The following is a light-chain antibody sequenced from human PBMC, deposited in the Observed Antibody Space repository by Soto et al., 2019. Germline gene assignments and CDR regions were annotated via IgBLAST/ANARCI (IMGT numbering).Light chain of an antibody. CDR3: QQRFIWLT. J-gene: IGKJ4*01. CDR1: QSVSNY. CDR2: DAS. Sequence: EIVMTHSPATLSVSPGGIATLSCRASQSVSNYLAWYQLKPGRAPRLLIYDASNRATGIPARFSGSGSGTDFTLTISSLEPEDFAVYYCQQRFIWLTFGGGTKVDIK. V-gene: IGKV3-11*01.